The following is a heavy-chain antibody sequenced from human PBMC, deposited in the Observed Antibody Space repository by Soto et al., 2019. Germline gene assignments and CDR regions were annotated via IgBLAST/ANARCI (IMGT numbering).Heavy chain of an antibody. CDR3: AGITYYYDSSGYYLFVDSGYFDY. CDR1: GGSLSSSNW. J-gene: IGHJ4*02. CDR2: SYHSGST. V-gene: IGHV4-4*02. Sequence: PSETPSLTCGVSGGSLSSSNWWSWVRQPPGKGLEWNGDSYHSGSTNYNPSLKSRVTISVDKSKNQFSLKLSSVTAADTAVYYCAGITYYYDSSGYYLFVDSGYFDYWGQGTLVTVSS. D-gene: IGHD3-22*01.